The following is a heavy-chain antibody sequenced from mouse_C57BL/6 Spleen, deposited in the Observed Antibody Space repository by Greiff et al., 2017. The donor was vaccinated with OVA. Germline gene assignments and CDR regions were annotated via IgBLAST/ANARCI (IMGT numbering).Heavy chain of an antibody. J-gene: IGHJ4*01. CDR3: ASYYGSSSSAMDY. CDR1: GFSLTSYG. Sequence: QVQLKQSGPGLVQPSQSLSITCTVSGFSLTSYGVHWVRQSPGKGLEWRGVIWSGGSTDYNAAFISRLSISKDNSKSQVFFKMNSLQADDTAIYYCASYYGSSSSAMDYWGQGTSVTVSS. CDR2: IWSGGST. V-gene: IGHV2-2*01. D-gene: IGHD1-1*01.